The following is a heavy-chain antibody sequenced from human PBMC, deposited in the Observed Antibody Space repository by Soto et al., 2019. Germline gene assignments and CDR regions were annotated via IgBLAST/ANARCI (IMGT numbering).Heavy chain of an antibody. CDR1: GGTCSSYA. J-gene: IGHJ6*02. V-gene: IGHV1-69*13. CDR2: IIPIFGTA. D-gene: IGHD2-2*01. Sequence: GASVKVSCKASGGTCSSYAISWVRQAPGQGLEWMGGIIPIFGTANYAQKFQGRVTITADESTSTAYMELSSLRSEDTAVYYCARVKGVSLYQLQTGPGYYYYGMDVWGQGTTVTVSS. CDR3: ARVKGVSLYQLQTGPGYYYYGMDV.